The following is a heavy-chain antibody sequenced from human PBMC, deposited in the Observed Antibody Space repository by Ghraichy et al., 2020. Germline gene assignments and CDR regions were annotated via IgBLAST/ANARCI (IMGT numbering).Heavy chain of an antibody. D-gene: IGHD2-21*02. V-gene: IGHV4-39*01. CDR1: GGSISSSSYY. Sequence: SQTLSLTCTVSGGSISSSSYYWGWIRQPPGKGLEWIGSIYYSGSTYYNPSLKSRVTISVDTSKNQFSLKLSSVTAADTAVYYCARHWVVVVTANLPQKGYYFDYWGQGTLVTVSS. CDR3: ARHWVVVVTANLPQKGYYFDY. CDR2: IYYSGST. J-gene: IGHJ4*02.